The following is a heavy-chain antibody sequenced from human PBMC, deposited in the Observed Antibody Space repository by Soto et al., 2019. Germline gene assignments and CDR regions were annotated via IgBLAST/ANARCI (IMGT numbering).Heavy chain of an antibody. V-gene: IGHV3-15*01. CDR1: GFSFNKAW. J-gene: IGHJ4*02. CDR2: IKNKPDGGTV. D-gene: IGHD2-2*01. CDR3: ATGLVAYCSSNSCYGFDY. Sequence: EVQLVESGGGLVKPGGSLRLSCAASGFSFNKAWMNWVRQAPGKGLEWVGRIKNKPDGGTVDYAAPVNGRFTISRDDSKNTLYLQMDSLQTEDTAVYYCATGLVAYCSSNSCYGFDYWGQGPLVTVSS.